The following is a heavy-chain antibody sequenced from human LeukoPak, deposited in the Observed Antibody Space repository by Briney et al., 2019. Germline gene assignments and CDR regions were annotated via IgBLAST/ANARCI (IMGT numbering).Heavy chain of an antibody. Sequence: GGSLRLSCAASGFTFSTYTMYWVRQPPGKGLEWVSIIGGSGGDIHYADSVKGRFTISRDNSKNMLYLQMNSLRVEDTAIYYCAIDPNWGIHYWGQGVLVTVSS. CDR2: IGGSGGDI. V-gene: IGHV3-23*01. CDR1: GFTFSTYT. D-gene: IGHD7-27*01. CDR3: AIDPNWGIHY. J-gene: IGHJ4*02.